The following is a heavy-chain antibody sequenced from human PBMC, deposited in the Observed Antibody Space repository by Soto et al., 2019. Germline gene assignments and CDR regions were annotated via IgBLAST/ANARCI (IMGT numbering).Heavy chain of an antibody. CDR1: GGTFSSYA. Sequence: GASVKVSCKASGGTFSSYAISWVRQAPGQGLEWMGGIIPIFGTANYAQKFQGRVTITADESTSTAYMELSSLRSEDTAVYYCARGVGTYYYDSSGYYGVAFDIWGQGTMVTVSS. J-gene: IGHJ3*02. V-gene: IGHV1-69*13. CDR3: ARGVGTYYYDSSGYYGVAFDI. CDR2: IIPIFGTA. D-gene: IGHD3-22*01.